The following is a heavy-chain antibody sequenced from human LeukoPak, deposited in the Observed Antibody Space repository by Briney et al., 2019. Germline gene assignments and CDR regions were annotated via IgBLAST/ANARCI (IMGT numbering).Heavy chain of an antibody. CDR3: AAAYYDILTGHSPFDY. V-gene: IGHV1-58*02. J-gene: IGHJ4*02. D-gene: IGHD3-9*01. CDR2: IVVGSGNT. CDR1: GFTFTSSA. Sequence: ASVKVSCKASGFTFTSSAMQWVRQARGQRLEWIGWIVVGSGNTNYAQKFQERVTITRDMSTSTAYMELSSLRSEDTAVYYCAAAYYDILTGHSPFDYWGQGTLVTVSS.